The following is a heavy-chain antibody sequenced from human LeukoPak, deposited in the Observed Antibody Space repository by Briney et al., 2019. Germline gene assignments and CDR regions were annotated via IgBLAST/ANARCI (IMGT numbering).Heavy chain of an antibody. CDR1: GYTFTSYD. V-gene: IGHV1-8*01. CDR3: ARGQTSTYYYDSSGYYLVD. D-gene: IGHD3-22*01. Sequence: ASVKVSCKASGYTFTSYDINWVRQATGQGLEWMGWMNPNSGNTGYAQKFQGRVTMTRNTSISTAYMELSSLRSEDTAVYYCARGQTSTYYYDSSGYYLVDWGQGTLVTVSS. J-gene: IGHJ4*02. CDR2: MNPNSGNT.